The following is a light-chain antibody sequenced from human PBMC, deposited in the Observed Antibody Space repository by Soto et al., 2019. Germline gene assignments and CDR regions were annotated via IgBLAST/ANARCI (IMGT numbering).Light chain of an antibody. Sequence: QSALTQPASVSGSPGQSITISCTGTSNDVGLYNYVSWYQRHPGKAPKLMIYDVASRPSGVSNRFSGSKSGNTASLTISGLQVEDEADYYCSSYTISTTYVFGTGTTLTVL. V-gene: IGLV2-14*01. CDR1: SNDVGLYNY. CDR2: DVA. CDR3: SSYTISTTYV. J-gene: IGLJ1*01.